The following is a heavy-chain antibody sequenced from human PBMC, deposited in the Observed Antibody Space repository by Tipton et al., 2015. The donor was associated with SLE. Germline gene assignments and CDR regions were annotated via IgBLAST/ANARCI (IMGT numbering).Heavy chain of an antibody. CDR1: RGTFSDYG. V-gene: IGHV1-69*05. J-gene: IGHJ4*02. Sequence: QLVQSGAEVKKPGSSVKVSCKASRGTFSDYGISWVRQAPGQGLEWMGGIIPVFGTPNYAQKFQGRLTITTDESTSTAYMELGSLRSEDTAVCFCARPLKGGSYAYWGQGTLVTVSS. D-gene: IGHD1-26*01. CDR2: IIPVFGTP. CDR3: ARPLKGGSYAY.